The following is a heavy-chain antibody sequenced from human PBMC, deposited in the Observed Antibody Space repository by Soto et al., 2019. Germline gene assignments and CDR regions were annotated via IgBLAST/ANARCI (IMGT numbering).Heavy chain of an antibody. J-gene: IGHJ4*02. CDR2: ISGSGGST. D-gene: IGHD3-10*01. Sequence: GSLRLSCAASGVTFSSYAMSWVRQAPGKGLEWVSAISGSGGSTYYADSVKGRFTISRDNSKNTLYLQMNSLRAEDTAVYYCAKGSHYYGSGSYYTPPPFFDYWGQGTLVTVSS. CDR1: GVTFSSYA. CDR3: AKGSHYYGSGSYYTPPPFFDY. V-gene: IGHV3-23*01.